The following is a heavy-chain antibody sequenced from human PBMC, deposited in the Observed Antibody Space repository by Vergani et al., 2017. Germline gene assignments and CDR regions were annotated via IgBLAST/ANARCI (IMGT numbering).Heavy chain of an antibody. CDR3: AKKGGDGDIFDY. Sequence: EVQLVESGGGVVQPGGSLRLSCAASGFTFSSYAMSWVRQAPGKGLEWVSGISGSGGGTYYADSVKGRYTISRDNSKNTLYLQMNSLRAEDTAVYYCAKKGGDGDIFDYWGQGTLVTVSS. CDR2: ISGSGGGT. D-gene: IGHD4-17*01. CDR1: GFTFSSYA. V-gene: IGHV3-23*04. J-gene: IGHJ4*02.